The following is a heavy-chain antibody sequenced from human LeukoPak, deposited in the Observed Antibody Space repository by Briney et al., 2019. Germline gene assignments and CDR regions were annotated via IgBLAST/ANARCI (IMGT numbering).Heavy chain of an antibody. J-gene: IGHJ5*02. CDR1: GYTFTSYA. CDR3: AKASRKVVRHWFDP. Sequence: GASVKVSCKASGYTFTSYAMHWVRQAPGQRLEWMGWINAGNGNTKYSQEFQGRVTITRDTSASTAYMELSSLRAEDTAVYYCAKASRKVVRHWFDPWGQGTLVTVSS. CDR2: INAGNGNT. V-gene: IGHV1-3*03. D-gene: IGHD2-15*01.